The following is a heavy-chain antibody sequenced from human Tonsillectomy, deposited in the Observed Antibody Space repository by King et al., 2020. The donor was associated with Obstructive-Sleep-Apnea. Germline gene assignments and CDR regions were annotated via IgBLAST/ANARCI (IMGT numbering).Heavy chain of an antibody. J-gene: IGHJ5*02. Sequence: VQLVESGGGLVQPGGSLRLSCVASGFTFSNYAMGWVRQVPGKGLQWVSGISGSGGYTFYAVSVMGRFTISRDNSKNTLYLQMDSLRADDTAVYYCAKEDYGGSSQEVRWFDPWGQGTLVTVSS. CDR1: GFTFSNYA. V-gene: IGHV3-23*04. CDR2: ISGSGGYT. CDR3: AKEDYGGSSQEVRWFDP. D-gene: IGHD4-23*01.